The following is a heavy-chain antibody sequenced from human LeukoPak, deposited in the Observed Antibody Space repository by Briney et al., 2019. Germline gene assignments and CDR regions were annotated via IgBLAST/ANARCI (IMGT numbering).Heavy chain of an antibody. CDR2: ISYDGSNK. CDR3: ARDSRGSFDY. V-gene: IGHV3-30*04. Sequence: GGSLRFSCAASGFTFSSYAMHWVRQAPGKGLEWVAVISYDGSNKYYADSVKGRFTISRDNSKNTLYLQMNSLRAEDTAVYYCARDSRGSFDYWGQGTLVTVSS. D-gene: IGHD3-10*01. CDR1: GFTFSSYA. J-gene: IGHJ4*02.